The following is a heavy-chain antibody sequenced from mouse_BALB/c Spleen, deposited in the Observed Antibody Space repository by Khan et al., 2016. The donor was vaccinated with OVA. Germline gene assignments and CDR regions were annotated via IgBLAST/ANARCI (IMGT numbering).Heavy chain of an antibody. CDR2: INPSTGYT. D-gene: IGHD1-1*01. J-gene: IGHJ2*01. V-gene: IGHV1-7*01. Sequence: QVQLQQSGAELVKPGASVKMSCKASGYTFINYWILWVKQRPGQGLEWIGYINPSTGYTEYNQNFKDKATLTADKSSSTAYMQLSSLTSEDSAVXYCARRGLRWDFDYWGQGTTLTVSS. CDR1: GYTFINYW. CDR3: ARRGLRWDFDY.